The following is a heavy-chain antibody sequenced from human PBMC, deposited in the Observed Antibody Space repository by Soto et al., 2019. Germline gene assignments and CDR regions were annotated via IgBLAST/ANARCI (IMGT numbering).Heavy chain of an antibody. J-gene: IGHJ4*02. CDR1: GGSIRSYY. V-gene: IGHV4-59*01. Sequence: PSETLSLTCTVSGGSIRSYYWSWIRQPPGKGLEWIGYIYYSGSTNYSPSLKSRVTISVDTSKNQFSLKLSSVTAADTAVYYCARRYGYSFDYWGQGTLVTVSS. CDR3: ARRYGYSFDY. D-gene: IGHD5-18*01. CDR2: IYYSGST.